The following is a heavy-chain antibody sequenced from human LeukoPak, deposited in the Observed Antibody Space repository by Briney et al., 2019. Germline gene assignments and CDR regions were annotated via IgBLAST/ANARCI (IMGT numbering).Heavy chain of an antibody. Sequence: GGSLRLSCAVSGFTSNTYWMHWVRQAPGKGLVWVSRINDDGTYTVYADSVKGRFTISRDNSKNTVYVQMNSLRDEDTAVYYCGRGRLYGSGTYYVFDYWGRGTLVTVSS. CDR3: GRGRLYGSGTYYVFDY. V-gene: IGHV3-74*01. J-gene: IGHJ4*02. CDR2: INDDGTYT. CDR1: GFTSNTYW. D-gene: IGHD3-10*01.